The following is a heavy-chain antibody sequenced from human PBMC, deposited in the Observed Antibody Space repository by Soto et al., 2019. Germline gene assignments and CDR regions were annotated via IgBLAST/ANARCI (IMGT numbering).Heavy chain of an antibody. Sequence: ASVKVSCKASGYTFISYGISWVRQAPGQGLEWMGWIITYNGNANYAQKFQGSVTMTTDTSTGTAYIVLRSLRSDDTAVYYCARFRGRDYYYGMDVWGQGTTVTVSS. V-gene: IGHV1-18*01. CDR3: ARFRGRDYYYGMDV. CDR1: GYTFISYG. D-gene: IGHD3-10*01. CDR2: IITYNGNA. J-gene: IGHJ6*02.